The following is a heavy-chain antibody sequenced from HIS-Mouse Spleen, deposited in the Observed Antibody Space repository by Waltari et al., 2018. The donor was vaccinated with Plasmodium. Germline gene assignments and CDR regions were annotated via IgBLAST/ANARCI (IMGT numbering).Heavy chain of an antibody. Sequence: QVQLQQWGAGLLKPSETLSLTCAVYGGSFSGYYWSWNRQPPGKGLEWIGEINHSGSTNYNPSLKSRVTISVDTSKNQFSLKLSSVTAADTAVYYCARGRVLGTSSGYFDLWGRGTLVTVSS. D-gene: IGHD3-10*01. J-gene: IGHJ2*01. CDR1: GGSFSGYY. V-gene: IGHV4-34*01. CDR3: ARGRVLGTSSGYFDL. CDR2: INHSGST.